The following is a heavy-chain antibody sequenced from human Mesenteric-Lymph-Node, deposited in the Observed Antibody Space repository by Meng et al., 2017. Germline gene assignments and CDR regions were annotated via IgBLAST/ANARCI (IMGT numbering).Heavy chain of an antibody. D-gene: IGHD6-13*01. CDR1: GFTFSSYS. CDR2: ISSSSSYI. V-gene: IGHV3-21*04. Sequence: GESLKISCAASGFTFSSYSMNWVRQAPGKGLEWVSSISSSSSYIYYADSVKGRFTISRDNAKNSLYLQMNSLRAEDTALYYCAKDGPAQLVLNEVPDYWGQGTLVTVSS. CDR3: AKDGPAQLVLNEVPDY. J-gene: IGHJ4*02.